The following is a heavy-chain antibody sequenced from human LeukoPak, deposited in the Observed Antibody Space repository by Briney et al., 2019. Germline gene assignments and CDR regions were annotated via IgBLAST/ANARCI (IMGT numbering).Heavy chain of an antibody. J-gene: IGHJ5*02. V-gene: IGHV3-21*01. CDR1: GFTFSSYS. Sequence: GGSLRLSCAASGFTFSSYSMNWVRQAPGKGLEWVSSISSSSSYIYYADSVKGRFTISRDNAKNSLYPQMNSLRAEDTAVYYCARAPTYSGSYSDWFDPWGQGTLVTVSS. CDR2: ISSSSSYI. CDR3: ARAPTYSGSYSDWFDP. D-gene: IGHD1-26*01.